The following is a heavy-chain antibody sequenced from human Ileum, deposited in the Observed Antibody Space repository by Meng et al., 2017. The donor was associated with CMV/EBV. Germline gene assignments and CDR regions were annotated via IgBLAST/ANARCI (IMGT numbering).Heavy chain of an antibody. CDR2: LYSSNGA. J-gene: IGHJ3*01. CDR1: GLNVSRSH. D-gene: IGHD5-12*01. V-gene: IGHV3-53*01. Sequence: GESLKISCAASGLNVSRSHLSWVRQAPGKGLEWVAVLYSSNGAYYADSVKGRFTITRDNSKNTLYLQMESLRAEDTAVYICARNGREELVATADAFDLWGQGTMVTVSS. CDR3: ARNGREELVATADAFDL.